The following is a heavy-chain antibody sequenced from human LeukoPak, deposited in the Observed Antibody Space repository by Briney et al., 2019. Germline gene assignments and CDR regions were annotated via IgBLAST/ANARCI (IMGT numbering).Heavy chain of an antibody. CDR2: IIPIFGTA. D-gene: IGHD1-26*01. J-gene: IGHJ6*04. CDR1: GGTFSSYA. V-gene: IGHV1-69*06. Sequence: GASVKVSCKASGGTFSSYAISWVRQAPEQGLEWMGRIIPIFGTANYAQKFQGRVTITADKSTSTAYMELSSLRSEDTAVYYCARVVGATSASPMDVWGKGTTVTVSS. CDR3: ARVVGATSASPMDV.